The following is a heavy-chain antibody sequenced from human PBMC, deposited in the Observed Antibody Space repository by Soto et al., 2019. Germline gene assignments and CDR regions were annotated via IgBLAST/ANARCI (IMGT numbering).Heavy chain of an antibody. CDR2: ISAYNGNT. CDR3: ARAKGGITMIVVAPIDY. J-gene: IGHJ4*02. Sequence: ASVKVSCKASGYTFTSYGICWVRPASGQVVEWMGWISAYNGNTNYAQKLQGRVTMTTDTSTSTAYMELRSLRSDDTAVYYCARAKGGITMIVVAPIDYWGQGTLVTVSS. CDR1: GYTFTSYG. V-gene: IGHV1-18*01. D-gene: IGHD3-22*01.